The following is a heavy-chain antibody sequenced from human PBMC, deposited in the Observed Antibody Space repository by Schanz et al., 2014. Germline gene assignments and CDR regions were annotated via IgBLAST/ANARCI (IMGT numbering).Heavy chain of an antibody. Sequence: VQLVESGGGLVQPGGSLRLSCAASAFIFRSYSMHWVRQAPGKGLEWVALISYDGSNKHYADSVKGRFTISRDNSKKTLYVQMNSLRAEDTAVYYCAKDQGSYGSGSYSYFDYWGQGTLATVSS. CDR1: AFIFRSYS. CDR3: AKDQGSYGSGSYSYFDY. V-gene: IGHV3-30*18. D-gene: IGHD3-10*01. CDR2: ISYDGSNK. J-gene: IGHJ4*02.